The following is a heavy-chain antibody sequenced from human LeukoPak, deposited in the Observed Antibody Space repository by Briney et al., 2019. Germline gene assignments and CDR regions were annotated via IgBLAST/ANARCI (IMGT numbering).Heavy chain of an antibody. CDR3: ARMGVSYDSSGYLVLVWFDP. CDR2: IKQDGSDK. CDR1: GFTFSSYW. J-gene: IGHJ5*02. D-gene: IGHD3-22*01. V-gene: IGHV3-7*03. Sequence: GGSLRLSCVASGFTFSSYWLSWVRQAPGKGLEWVANIKQDGSDKYYVDSVKGRFTISRDNAKNSLYLQMNSLRAEDTAVYYCARMGVSYDSSGYLVLVWFDPWGQGTLVTVSS.